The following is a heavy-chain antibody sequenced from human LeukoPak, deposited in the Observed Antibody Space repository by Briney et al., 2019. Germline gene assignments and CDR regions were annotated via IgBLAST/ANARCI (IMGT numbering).Heavy chain of an antibody. CDR3: ANSSGWYFDY. J-gene: IGHJ4*02. V-gene: IGHV3-33*06. Sequence: PGRSLRLSCAASGFTFSSYGMHWVRQAPGKGLEWVAVIWYDGSNKYYADSVKGRFTISRDNSKNTLYLQMNSLGAEDTAVYYCANSSGWYFDYWGQGTLVTVSS. D-gene: IGHD6-19*01. CDR2: IWYDGSNK. CDR1: GFTFSSYG.